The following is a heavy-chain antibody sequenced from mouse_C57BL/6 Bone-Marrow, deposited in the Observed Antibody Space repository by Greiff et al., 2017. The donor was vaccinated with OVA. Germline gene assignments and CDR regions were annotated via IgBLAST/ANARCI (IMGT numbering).Heavy chain of an antibody. J-gene: IGHJ1*03. CDR1: GYTFTSYW. Sequence: QVQLQQPGAELVKPGASVKMSCKASGYTFTSYWITWVKQRPGQGLEWIGDIYPGSGSTNYNEKFKSKATLTVDTSSSTAYMQLSSLTSEDSAVYYCARRGTHLLDWYFDVWGTGTTVTVSS. CDR2: IYPGSGST. V-gene: IGHV1-55*01. D-gene: IGHD2-10*01. CDR3: ARRGTHLLDWYFDV.